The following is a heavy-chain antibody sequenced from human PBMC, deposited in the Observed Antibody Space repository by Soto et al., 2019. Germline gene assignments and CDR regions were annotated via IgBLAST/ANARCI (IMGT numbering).Heavy chain of an antibody. CDR1: GGSISSYY. V-gene: IGHV4-59*08. Sequence: SETLSLTCTVSGGSISSYYWSWIRQPPGKGLEWIGYIYYSGSTNYNPSLKSRVTISVDTSKNQFSLKLSSVAAADTAVYYCARRYCSSTSCYNWFDPWGQGTLVTVSS. CDR2: IYYSGST. J-gene: IGHJ5*02. D-gene: IGHD2-2*01. CDR3: ARRYCSSTSCYNWFDP.